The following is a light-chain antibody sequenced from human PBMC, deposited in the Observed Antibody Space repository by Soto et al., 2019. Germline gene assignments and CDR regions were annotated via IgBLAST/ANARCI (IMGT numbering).Light chain of an antibody. CDR3: CSYAGSYIWV. V-gene: IGLV2-11*01. CDR2: DVR. Sequence: QSVLTQPRSVSGSPGQSVTISCTGTSSDIGDFDYVSWYQQHPGKAPKLMIYDVRKRPSGVPHRFSASKSGNTASLTISGLQAEDEADYYCCSYAGSYIWVFGGGTKLTVL. J-gene: IGLJ3*02. CDR1: SSDIGDFDY.